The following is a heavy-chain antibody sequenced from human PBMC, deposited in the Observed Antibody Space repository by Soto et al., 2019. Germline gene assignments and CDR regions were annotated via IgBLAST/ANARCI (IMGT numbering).Heavy chain of an antibody. D-gene: IGHD5-12*01. CDR2: ISGSGDNT. Sequence: EVQLLESGGGLVQPGGSLRLSCAASGFTFSTYAMTWVRQAPVKGLDWVSVISGSGDNTYSEDSVKGRFTISRDNPKNTLYLQMNSLTSEDTAGYYWAKDGARVATSSTTDHWGQGTLVTLAS. CDR3: AKDGARVATSSTTDH. CDR1: GFTFSTYA. J-gene: IGHJ4*02. V-gene: IGHV3-23*01.